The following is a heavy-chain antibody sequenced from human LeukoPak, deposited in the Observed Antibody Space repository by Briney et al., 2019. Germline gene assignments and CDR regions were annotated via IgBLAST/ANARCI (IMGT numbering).Heavy chain of an antibody. D-gene: IGHD4-11*01. V-gene: IGHV3-23*01. Sequence: GGSLRLSCAASGFTFSSYAVSWVRQAPGKGLEWVSAISGSGGSTYYADSVKGRFTISRDNSKNTLYLQMNSLRAEDTAVYYCAKDHTVISPADVDYWGQGTLVTVSS. CDR2: ISGSGGST. CDR3: AKDHTVISPADVDY. CDR1: GFTFSSYA. J-gene: IGHJ4*02.